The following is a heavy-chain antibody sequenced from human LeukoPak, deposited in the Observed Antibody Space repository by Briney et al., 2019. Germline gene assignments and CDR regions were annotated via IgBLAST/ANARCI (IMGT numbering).Heavy chain of an antibody. J-gene: IGHJ4*02. CDR1: GGSTSTSEYY. D-gene: IGHD3-22*01. CDR3: ASYERSRFFYYFDN. Sequence: TSETLSLTCTVSGGSTSTSEYYWGWLRQPPGKGLEWIGSFYFTGTPYYNSSLKSRATISGDTSKNQYFLSLRSMTAVDAAVYYCASYERSRFFYYFDNWGQGVQATVSS. V-gene: IGHV4-39*01. CDR2: FYFTGTP.